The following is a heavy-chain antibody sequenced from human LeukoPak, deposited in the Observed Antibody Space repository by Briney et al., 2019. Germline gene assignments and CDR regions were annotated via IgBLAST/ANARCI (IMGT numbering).Heavy chain of an antibody. V-gene: IGHV1-2*02. Sequence: GASVKVSCKVSGYTFTGYYMQWVRQAPGQGLEWMGWINPKRGVTNYAQKFQGRVTMTRDTSIRTAYMELSRLRSDDTAVYFCARDHCVSSGCYEDYYYGMDVWGRGTTVTVSS. CDR3: ARDHCVSSGCYEDYYYGMDV. CDR2: INPKRGVT. J-gene: IGHJ6*02. D-gene: IGHD2-2*01. CDR1: GYTFTGYY.